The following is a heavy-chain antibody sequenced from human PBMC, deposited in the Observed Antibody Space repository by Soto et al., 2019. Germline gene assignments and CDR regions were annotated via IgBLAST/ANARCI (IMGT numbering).Heavy chain of an antibody. CDR1: GGTFSSYA. CDR3: ARGMDIVVVVAATRYYYGMDV. J-gene: IGHJ6*02. Sequence: QVQLVQSGAEVKKPGSSVKVSCKASGGTFSSYAISWVRQAPGQGLEWMGGIIPIFGTANYAQKFQDRVTITADESTSTAYMELSSLRSEDTAVYYCARGMDIVVVVAATRYYYGMDVWGQGTTVTVSS. V-gene: IGHV1-69*01. CDR2: IIPIFGTA. D-gene: IGHD2-15*01.